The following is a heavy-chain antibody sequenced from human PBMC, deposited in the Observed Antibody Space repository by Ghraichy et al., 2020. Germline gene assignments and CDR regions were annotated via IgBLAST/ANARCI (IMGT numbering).Heavy chain of an antibody. J-gene: IGHJ5*02. CDR2: IYYSGST. D-gene: IGHD4-17*01. V-gene: IGHV4-39*01. CDR1: GGSISSSSYY. Sequence: SETLSLTCTVSGGSISSSSYYWGWIRQPPGKGLEWIGSIYYSGSTYYNPSLKSRVTISVDTSKNQFSLKLSSVTATDTAVYYCATYDYGEGWFDPWGQGTLVTVSS. CDR3: ATYDYGEGWFDP.